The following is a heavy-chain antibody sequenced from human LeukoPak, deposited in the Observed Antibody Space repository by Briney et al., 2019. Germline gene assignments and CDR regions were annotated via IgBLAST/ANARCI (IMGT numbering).Heavy chain of an antibody. Sequence: ASVKVSCKASGYTFTSYGISWVRQAPGQGLEWMGWISAYNGNTNYAQKLQDRVTMTTDTSTSTAYMELRSLRSDDTAVYYCARLVNFCGGDCYSFDYWGQGTLVTVSS. D-gene: IGHD2-21*02. CDR3: ARLVNFCGGDCYSFDY. CDR2: ISAYNGNT. V-gene: IGHV1-18*01. J-gene: IGHJ4*02. CDR1: GYTFTSYG.